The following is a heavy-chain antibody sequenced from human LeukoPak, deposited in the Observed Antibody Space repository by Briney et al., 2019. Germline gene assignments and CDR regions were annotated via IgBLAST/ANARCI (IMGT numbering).Heavy chain of an antibody. CDR2: ISWNSGSI. V-gene: IGHV3-9*01. CDR1: GFTFDDYA. Sequence: PGRSLRLSCAASGFTFDDYAMHWVRQAPGKGLEWVSGISWNSGSIGYADSVKGRFTISRDNAKNSLYLQMNSLRAEDTALYYCAKESSHHFDWGQGTLVTVSS. CDR3: AKESSHHFD. J-gene: IGHJ4*02. D-gene: IGHD1-14*01.